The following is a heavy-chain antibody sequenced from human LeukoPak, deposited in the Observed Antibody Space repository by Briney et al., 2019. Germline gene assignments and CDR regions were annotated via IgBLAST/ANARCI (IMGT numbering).Heavy chain of an antibody. D-gene: IGHD3-16*01. V-gene: IGHV1-46*01. CDR3: ARTLIYTLGVPGDDAFDI. CDR2: INPSGGST. Sequence: ASVKASCKASGYTFTSYYMHWVRQAPGQGLEWMGIINPSGGSTSYAQKFQGRVTMTRDTSTSTVYMELSSLRSEDTAVYYCARTLIYTLGVPGDDAFDIWGQGTMVTVSS. J-gene: IGHJ3*02. CDR1: GYTFTSYY.